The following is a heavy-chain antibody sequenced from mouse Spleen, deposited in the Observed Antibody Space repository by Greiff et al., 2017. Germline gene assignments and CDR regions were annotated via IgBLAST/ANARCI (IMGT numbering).Heavy chain of an antibody. CDR2: ISSGSSTI. D-gene: IGHD2-14*01. V-gene: IGHV5-17*01. CDR3: ARDRKGYFDV. J-gene: IGHJ1*01. CDR1: GFTFSDYG. Sequence: EVMLVESGGGLVKPGGSLKLSCAASGFTFSDYGMHWVRQAPEKGLEWVAYISSGSSTIYYADTVKGRFTISRDNAKNTLFLQMTSLRSEDTAMYYCARDRKGYFDVWGAGTTVTVSS.